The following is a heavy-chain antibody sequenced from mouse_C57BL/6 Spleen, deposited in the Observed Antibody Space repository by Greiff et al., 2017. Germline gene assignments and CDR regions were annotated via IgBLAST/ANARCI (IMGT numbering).Heavy chain of an antibody. CDR2: IYPGDGDT. D-gene: IGHD2-10*02. J-gene: IGHJ2*01. CDR3: ASRAYGNYHFDY. Sequence: QVQLQQSGPELVKPGASVKISCKASGYAFSSSLMNWVKQRPGKGLEWIGRIYPGDGDTNYNGKFKGKATLTADKSSSTAYMQLSSLTSEDSAVYFCASRAYGNYHFDYWGQGTTLTVSS. V-gene: IGHV1-82*01. CDR1: GYAFSSSL.